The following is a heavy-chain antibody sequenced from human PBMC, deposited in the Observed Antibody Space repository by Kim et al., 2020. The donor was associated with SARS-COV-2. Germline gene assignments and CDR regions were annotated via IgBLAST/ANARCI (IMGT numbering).Heavy chain of an antibody. V-gene: IGHV3-23*01. CDR3: DASDY. CDR1: GFTFGVYA. J-gene: IGHJ4*02. CDR2: ISDSGRNT. Sequence: GGSLRLSCAASGFTFGVYAMSWARPAPGKGLERISTISDSGRNTHYADSVKGRFTISRDNSMNTLYLQMNSLRAEDTAVYYCDASDYWGQGTLVTVSS.